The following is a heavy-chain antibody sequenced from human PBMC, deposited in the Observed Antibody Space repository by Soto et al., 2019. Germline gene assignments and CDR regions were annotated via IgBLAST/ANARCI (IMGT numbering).Heavy chain of an antibody. J-gene: IGHJ3*02. CDR1: GGTFSSYA. D-gene: IGHD3-10*01. CDR3: ASSWRGILWFGESEGAFDI. CDR2: IIPIFGTA. Sequence: SVKVSCKASGGTFSSYAISWVRQAPGQGREWMGGIIPIFGTANYAQKFQGRVTITADESTSTAYMELSSLRSEDTAVYYCASSWRGILWFGESEGAFDIWGQGTMVNVSS. V-gene: IGHV1-69*13.